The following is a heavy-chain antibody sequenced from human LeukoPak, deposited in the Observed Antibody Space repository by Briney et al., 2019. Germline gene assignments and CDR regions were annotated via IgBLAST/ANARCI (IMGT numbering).Heavy chain of an antibody. CDR3: ARGALKWELPPIRARKSYYFDY. Sequence: SETLSLTCTVSGGSISSGSYYWGWIRQPPGKGLEWIGNIYYSGSTYYNPSLKSRVSISVDTSKNHFSLKLSSVTAADTAVYYCARGALKWELPPIRARKSYYFDYWGQGTLVTVSS. CDR2: IYYSGST. D-gene: IGHD1-26*01. V-gene: IGHV4-39*02. J-gene: IGHJ4*02. CDR1: GGSISSGSYY.